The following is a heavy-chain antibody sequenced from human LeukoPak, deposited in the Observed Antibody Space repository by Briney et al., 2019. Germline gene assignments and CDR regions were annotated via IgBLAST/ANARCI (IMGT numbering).Heavy chain of an antibody. CDR3: ARGARGGYNYGEYYYYMDV. CDR1: GYTFSNYD. J-gene: IGHJ6*03. V-gene: IGHV1-8*03. CDR2: MNLNRGNT. D-gene: IGHD5-18*01. Sequence: ASVKVSCKASGYTFSNYDINWVRQATGQGLEWMGWMNLNRGNTGYAQKFQGRVTITRNASISTAYMELSSLRSEDTAVYYCARGARGGYNYGEYYYYMDVWGKGTTITVPS.